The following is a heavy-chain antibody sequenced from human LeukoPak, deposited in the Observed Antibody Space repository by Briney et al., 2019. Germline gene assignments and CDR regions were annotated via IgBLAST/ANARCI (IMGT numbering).Heavy chain of an antibody. CDR1: GFTFSTAW. V-gene: IGHV3-74*01. D-gene: IGHD3-10*01. J-gene: IGHJ3*01. CDR2: IYSDGSDK. Sequence: PGGSLRLSCAASGFTFSTAWMHWVRQAPGKGLVWVSRIYSDGSDKTYADSVGGRFTISRDNAKNTVYLQMNSLGAEDSAVYYCASDSGHAFYFWGQGTMVTVSS. CDR3: ASDSGHAFYF.